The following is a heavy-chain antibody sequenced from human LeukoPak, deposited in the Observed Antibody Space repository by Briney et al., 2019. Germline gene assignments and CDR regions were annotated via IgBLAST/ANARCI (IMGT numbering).Heavy chain of an antibody. CDR1: GYTFTGYY. V-gene: IGHV1-2*02. CDR3: TRDHNWGSDY. CDR2: INPNSGGT. D-gene: IGHD7-27*01. J-gene: IGHJ4*02. Sequence: ASVKVSCKASGYTFTGYYMHWVRQAPGQGLEWMGWINPNSGGTNYAQKFQGRVTMTRDTSISTAYMELTGLTSDDTGVYYCTRDHNWGSDYWGQGTLIIVSS.